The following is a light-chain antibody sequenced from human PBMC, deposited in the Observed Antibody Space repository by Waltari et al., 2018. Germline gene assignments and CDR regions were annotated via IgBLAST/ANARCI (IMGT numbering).Light chain of an antibody. CDR1: RRDVGGYNY. V-gene: IGLV2-14*03. CDR2: DVS. J-gene: IGLJ2*01. Sequence: QSALTQPASVSGSPGQSITISCTGTRRDVGGYNYVSCYQQHPGKAPKLMIYDVSNRPSGVSNRFSGSKSGNTASLTISGLQAEDEADYYCSSYTSSTYVVFGGGTKLTVL. CDR3: SSYTSSTYVV.